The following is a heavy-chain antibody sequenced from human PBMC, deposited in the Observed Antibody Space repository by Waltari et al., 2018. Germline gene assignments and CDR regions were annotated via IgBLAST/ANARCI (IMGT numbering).Heavy chain of an antibody. Sequence: QVQLEQSGAEVKTPGSSVTVSCKAPGGTFSTFAISWGRQAPRQGLEWMGAIIPLFGTAHYAQKFQGRVTVTADESSSTHYMELSSLRSEDTAVYYCARQKLYFYGLDVWGQGTTVTVSS. CDR2: IIPLFGTA. CDR1: GGTFSTFA. V-gene: IGHV1-69*01. J-gene: IGHJ6*02. CDR3: ARQKLYFYGLDV.